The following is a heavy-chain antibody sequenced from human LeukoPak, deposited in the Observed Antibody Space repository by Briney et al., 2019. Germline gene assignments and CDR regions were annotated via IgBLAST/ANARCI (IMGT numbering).Heavy chain of an antibody. CDR3: ATARTSIAAAGFFDY. Sequence: ASVKVSCKVSGYTLTELSMHWVRQAPGKGLEWMGGFDPEDDETIYAQKFQGRVTMTEDTSTDTAYMELSSLRSEDTALYYCATARTSIAAAGFFDYWGQGTLVTVSS. D-gene: IGHD6-13*01. V-gene: IGHV1-24*01. CDR1: GYTLTELS. J-gene: IGHJ4*02. CDR2: FDPEDDET.